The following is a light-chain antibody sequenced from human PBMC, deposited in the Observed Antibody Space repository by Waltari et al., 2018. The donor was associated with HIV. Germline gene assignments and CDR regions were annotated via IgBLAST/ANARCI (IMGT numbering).Light chain of an antibody. CDR1: TGAVTSCYF. Sequence: QTVVTQEPSLTVSPGGTVTLTCASSTGAVTSCYFPNWFQQKPGQAPRALIYSTKNNHSWTPARFSGSLLGGKAALTLSGVQPEDEAEYHCLLSFGGAQVFGGGTKLTVL. V-gene: IGLV7-43*01. J-gene: IGLJ3*02. CDR2: STK. CDR3: LLSFGGAQV.